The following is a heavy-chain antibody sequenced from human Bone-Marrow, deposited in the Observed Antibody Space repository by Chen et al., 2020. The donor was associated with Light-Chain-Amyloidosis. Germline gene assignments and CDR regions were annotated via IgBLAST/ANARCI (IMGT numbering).Heavy chain of an antibody. CDR2: ISSSGSTK. CDR3: ARVGSYDSSGYYFYYFDY. CDR1: GLTFSSYE. D-gene: IGHD3-22*01. J-gene: IGHJ4*02. Sequence: EVQLVESGGGLVQPGGSLRLSCAASGLTFSSYEMNWVRQAPGKGLEWVSYISSSGSTKYYADSVKGRFTISRDNAKNSLYLQMNSLRAEDTAVYYCARVGSYDSSGYYFYYFDYWGQGTLVTVSS. V-gene: IGHV3-48*03.